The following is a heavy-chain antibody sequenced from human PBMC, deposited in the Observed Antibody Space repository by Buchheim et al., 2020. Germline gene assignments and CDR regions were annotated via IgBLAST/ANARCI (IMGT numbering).Heavy chain of an antibody. CDR2: IWHDGSNK. D-gene: IGHD1-1*01. CDR3: ATWRGGWNACDY. J-gene: IGHJ4*02. CDR1: GFTISSYG. V-gene: IGHV3-33*03. Sequence: QVQLVESGGGVVQPGRSLRLSCAASGFTISSYGMHWVRQAPGKGLEWVAIIWHDGSNKYYADFVKGRFTISKDNSKNTLYLQMDSLSAEDTAVYYCATWRGGWNACDYWGQGTL.